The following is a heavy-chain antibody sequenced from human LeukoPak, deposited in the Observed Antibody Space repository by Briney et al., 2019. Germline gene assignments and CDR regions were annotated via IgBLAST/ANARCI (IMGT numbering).Heavy chain of an antibody. J-gene: IGHJ4*02. CDR3: ARADSFFDY. Sequence: PGGSLRLSCAGSGFTFTYTMNWVRQAPGKGLEWVSSISSSSGNIYYADSVKGRFTISRDNAKKSLYLQMNSLRADDTAVYYCARADSFFDYWGQGTLVTVSS. CDR2: ISSSSGNI. D-gene: IGHD5-18*01. CDR1: GFTFTYT. V-gene: IGHV3-21*01.